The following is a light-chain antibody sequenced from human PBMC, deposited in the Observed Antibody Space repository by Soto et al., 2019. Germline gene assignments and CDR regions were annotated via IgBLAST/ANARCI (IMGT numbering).Light chain of an antibody. Sequence: DLQMTQSPSSLYASVGDRVTITCRASQSISRYLNWYQQKQVKAPKLLIYAASILQSGVPSRFSGSVSGTDFILTISSLQPEYLATYYWQQSYSTPPYTFGQGTKLEIK. J-gene: IGKJ2*01. CDR2: AAS. V-gene: IGKV1-39*01. CDR3: QQSYSTPPYT. CDR1: QSISRY.